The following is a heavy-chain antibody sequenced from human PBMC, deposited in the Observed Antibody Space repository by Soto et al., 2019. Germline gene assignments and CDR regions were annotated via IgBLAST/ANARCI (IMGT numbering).Heavy chain of an antibody. V-gene: IGHV4-61*01. CDR2: IYYSGST. CDR3: ASSGYSSGTYNWFDP. CDR1: GDSLGSGSYY. Sequence: SETLSLTCAVSGDSLGSGSYYWSWIRQPPGKGLECVGYIYYSGSTNYNHSLKSRVTISVDTSNSQFSLELSSVTAADTAVYYCASSGYSSGTYNWFDPWGQGTLVTVSS. D-gene: IGHD6-19*01. J-gene: IGHJ5*02.